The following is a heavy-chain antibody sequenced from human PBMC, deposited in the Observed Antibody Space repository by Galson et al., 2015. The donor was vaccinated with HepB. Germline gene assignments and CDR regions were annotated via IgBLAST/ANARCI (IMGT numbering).Heavy chain of an antibody. Sequence: TLSLTCAVYGGSFSGPYWTWIRQPPGKRLEWIGNTNHRGNTNYNPSLKSRVIISAGSSKNQFSLKLTSVTAADMAVYYCASCHPAGDDYVWGRREKLAAHWDYWGQGTLLTVSS. CDR2: TNHRGNT. D-gene: IGHD3-16*01. J-gene: IGHJ4*02. V-gene: IGHV4-34*01. CDR1: GGSFSGPY. CDR3: ASCHPAGDDYVWGRREKLAAHWDY.